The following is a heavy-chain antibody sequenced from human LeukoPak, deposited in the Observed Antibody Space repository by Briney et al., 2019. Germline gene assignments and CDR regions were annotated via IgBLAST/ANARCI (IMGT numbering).Heavy chain of an antibody. J-gene: IGHJ4*02. V-gene: IGHV3-30*18. CDR3: AKAGTRYYDFWSGYPPLYYFDY. Sequence: GSLRLSCAASGFTFSSYGMHWVRQAPGKGLEWAAVISYDGSNKYYADSVKGRFTISRDNSKNTLYLQMNSLRAEDTAVYYCAKAGTRYYDFWSGYPPLYYFDYWGQGTLVTVSS. CDR1: GFTFSSYG. CDR2: ISYDGSNK. D-gene: IGHD3-3*01.